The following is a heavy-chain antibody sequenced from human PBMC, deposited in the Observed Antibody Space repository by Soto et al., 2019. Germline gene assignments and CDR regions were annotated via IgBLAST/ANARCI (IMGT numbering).Heavy chain of an antibody. J-gene: IGHJ4*02. CDR3: AKSYLSGALNWDIFDY. Sequence: GGSLRLSCAASGFTFSSYAMHWVRQAPGKGLEWVAVISYDGSNKYYADSVKGRFTISRDNSKNTLYLQMNSLRTEDTAVYYCAKSYLSGALNWDIFDYWGQGTLVTVSS. D-gene: IGHD2-15*01. CDR1: GFTFSSYA. V-gene: IGHV3-30-3*01. CDR2: ISYDGSNK.